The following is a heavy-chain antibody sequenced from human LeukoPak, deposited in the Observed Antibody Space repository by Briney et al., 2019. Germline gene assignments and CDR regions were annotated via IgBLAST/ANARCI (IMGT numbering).Heavy chain of an antibody. CDR2: IHYSGST. V-gene: IGHV4-39*01. CDR1: GGSISGTNYY. D-gene: IGHD3-22*01. Sequence: SETLSLTCTVSGGSISGTNYYWGWIRQPPGKGLEWIASIHYSGSTYYNPSLKSRVTISVDTSKNQFSLKLSSVTAADTAVYYCARRITMIVVAPLDYGMDVWGQGTTVTVSS. CDR3: ARRITMIVVAPLDYGMDV. J-gene: IGHJ6*02.